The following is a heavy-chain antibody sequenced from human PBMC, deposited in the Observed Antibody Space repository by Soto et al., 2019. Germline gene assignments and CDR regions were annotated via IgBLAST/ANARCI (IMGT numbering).Heavy chain of an antibody. J-gene: IGHJ5*02. Sequence: SETLSLTCTVSGGSVSSGSYYWSWIRQPPGKGLEWIGYIYYSGSTNYNPSLKSRVAMSVDTSKNQFSLKLSSVTGADTAVYYCARVKGYCSSTSCFHWFDPWGQGTLVTSP. CDR1: GGSVSSGSYY. CDR2: IYYSGST. V-gene: IGHV4-61*01. CDR3: ARVKGYCSSTSCFHWFDP. D-gene: IGHD2-2*01.